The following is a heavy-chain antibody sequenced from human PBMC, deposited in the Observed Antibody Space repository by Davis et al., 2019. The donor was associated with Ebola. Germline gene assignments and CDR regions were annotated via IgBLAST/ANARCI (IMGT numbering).Heavy chain of an antibody. J-gene: IGHJ4*02. D-gene: IGHD3-10*01. V-gene: IGHV3-30*14. Sequence: GESLKISCAGSGFTLSSYAIHWVRQAPGKGLEWVAVISFDGINKSYADSVKGRFTISRDNSKNTLYLQMNSLRAEDTAVYYCASSPETYYYGSGTYLTLDYWGQGTLVTVSS. CDR3: ASSPETYYYGSGTYLTLDY. CDR2: ISFDGINK. CDR1: GFTLSSYA.